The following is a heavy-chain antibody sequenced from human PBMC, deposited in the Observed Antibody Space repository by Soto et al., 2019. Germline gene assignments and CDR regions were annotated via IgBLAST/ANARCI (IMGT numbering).Heavy chain of an antibody. J-gene: IGHJ4*02. Sequence: PSETLSLTCTVSGGSISSSSYYWGWIRQPPGKGLEWIGSIYYSGSTYYNPSLKSRVTISVDTSKNQFSLKLSSVTAADTAVYYCARPRRGYDSPFIDYWGQGTLVTVSS. D-gene: IGHD5-12*01. CDR3: ARPRRGYDSPFIDY. CDR1: GGSISSSSYY. CDR2: IYYSGST. V-gene: IGHV4-39*01.